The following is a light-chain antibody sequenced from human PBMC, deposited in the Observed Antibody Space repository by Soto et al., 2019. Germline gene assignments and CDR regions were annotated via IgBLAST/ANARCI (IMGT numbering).Light chain of an antibody. CDR2: HVT. V-gene: IGLV2-14*01. J-gene: IGLJ1*01. CDR1: SSDVGAYNY. Sequence: QSVLTQPASVSGSLGQSITISCSGTSSDVGAYNYVSWYQQYPGKAPKLMIYHVTDRHSGVSNRLSGSKSVNTASLTISGLQAEDEADYYCCSYTTSNTFVFGSGTKVXXL. CDR3: CSYTTSNTFV.